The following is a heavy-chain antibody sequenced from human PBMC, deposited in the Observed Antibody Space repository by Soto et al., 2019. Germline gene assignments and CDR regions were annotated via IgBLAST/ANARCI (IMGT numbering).Heavy chain of an antibody. D-gene: IGHD3-16*01. CDR3: ARGLGRFNY. J-gene: IGHJ4*02. CDR2: IDGSGTTK. Sequence: EVQLLESGGGLVQPGGSLRLSCGVSGFTFNDFEMNWVRQAPGKGLEWLAYIDGSGTTKKYADSVRGRFTISRDNPNNSLSLQMSRLSASYTAIYYSARGLGRFNYWCQGTLVSVSS. CDR1: GFTFNDFE. V-gene: IGHV3-48*03.